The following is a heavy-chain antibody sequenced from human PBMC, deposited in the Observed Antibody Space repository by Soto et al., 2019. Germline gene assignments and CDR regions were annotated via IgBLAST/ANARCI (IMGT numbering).Heavy chain of an antibody. D-gene: IGHD2-21*02. CDR2: ISNVGSEK. Sequence: GGSLRLSCAASGFTSSNYAMHWVRQAPGKGLEWVTGISNVGSEKYYAGSVQGRLTISRDNSNNTLYLQMDSLRPEDTAMSYCASEGCFCGADCYCVQWFFDLWGRGSLVTVSS. V-gene: IGHV3-30-3*01. J-gene: IGHJ2*01. CDR3: ASEGCFCGADCYCVQWFFDL. CDR1: GFTSSNYA.